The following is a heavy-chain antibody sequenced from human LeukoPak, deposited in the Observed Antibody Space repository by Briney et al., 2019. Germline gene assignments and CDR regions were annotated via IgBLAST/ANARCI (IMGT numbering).Heavy chain of an antibody. D-gene: IGHD3-22*01. CDR3: ARATYYYDSSGSSGNWFDP. CDR2: IYYSGST. CDR1: GGSISSGGYY. J-gene: IGHJ5*02. V-gene: IGHV4-31*03. Sequence: SETLSLTCTVSGGSISSGGYYWSWIRQHPGKGLEWIGYIYYSGSTYYSPSLKSRVTISVDTSKNQFSLKLSSVTAADTAVYYCARATYYYDSSGSSGNWFDPWGQGTLVTVSS.